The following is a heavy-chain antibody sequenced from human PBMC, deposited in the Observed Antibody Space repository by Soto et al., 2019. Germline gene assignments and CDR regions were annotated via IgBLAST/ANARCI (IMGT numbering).Heavy chain of an antibody. CDR1: GDSISTYY. CDR3: ARLQLVHKVIDY. Sequence: PSETLSLTCTVSGDSISTYYWCWIRQAPGKGLQWIGYTFNSGGTAYNPSLKSRVTMSLDMAKKQISLNLSSVTTADTATYFCARLQLVHKVIDYWGQGTLVTVSS. D-gene: IGHD1-1*01. V-gene: IGHV4-59*01. J-gene: IGHJ4*02. CDR2: TFNSGGT.